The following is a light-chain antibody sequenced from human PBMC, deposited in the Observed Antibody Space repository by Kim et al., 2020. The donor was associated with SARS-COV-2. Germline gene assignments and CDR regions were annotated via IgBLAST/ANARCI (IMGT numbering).Light chain of an antibody. CDR3: SAWDNNLHTWV. CDR1: KNNVGNQG. V-gene: IGLV10-54*01. CDR2: RNN. Sequence: LTQPPSVSAGLRQTATVTCTGDKNNVGNQGATWLQHHQGHPPKLLSYRNNNRPSGISERISASRSGNTASLTITGLQPEDEADYYCSAWDNNLHTWVFGGGTKVTVL. J-gene: IGLJ3*02.